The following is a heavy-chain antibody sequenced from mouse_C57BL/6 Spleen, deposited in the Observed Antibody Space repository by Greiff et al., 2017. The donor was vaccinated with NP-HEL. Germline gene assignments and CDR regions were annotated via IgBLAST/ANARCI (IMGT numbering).Heavy chain of an antibody. CDR1: GYTFTDYE. J-gene: IGHJ3*01. CDR2: IDPETGGT. CDR3: TGYYSNYDFAY. V-gene: IGHV1-15*01. D-gene: IGHD2-5*01. Sequence: VQLQQSGAELVRPGASVTLSCKASGYTFTDYEMHWVKQTPVHGLEWIGAIDPETGGTAYNQKFKGKAILTADKSSSTAYMELRSLTSEDSAVYYCTGYYSNYDFAYWGQGTLVTVSA.